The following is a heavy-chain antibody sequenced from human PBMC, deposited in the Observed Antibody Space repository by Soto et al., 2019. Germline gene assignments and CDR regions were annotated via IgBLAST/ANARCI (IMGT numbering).Heavy chain of an antibody. D-gene: IGHD2-2*01. CDR1: GGSISSYY. Sequence: QVQLQESGPGLVKPSEPLSLTCTVSGGSISSYYWSWIRQPPGKGLEWIGEIYHSGSTNYNPSLKSRVTISVDKSKNQFSLKLSSVTDADTAVYYCARVVGGYYYGMDVWGQGTTVTVSS. V-gene: IGHV4-59*12. J-gene: IGHJ6*02. CDR3: ARVVGGYYYGMDV. CDR2: IYHSGST.